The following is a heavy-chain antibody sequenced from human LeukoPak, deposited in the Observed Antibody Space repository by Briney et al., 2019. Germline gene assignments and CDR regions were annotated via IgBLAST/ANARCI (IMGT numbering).Heavy chain of an antibody. J-gene: IGHJ3*02. CDR3: ARDSETDGDYHLAGAFDI. CDR1: GYTFTGYF. D-gene: IGHD4-17*01. Sequence: ASVKVSCKAFGYTFTGYFMHWVRQAPGQGLEWMGRINPNTGGTNYAQKFQGRVTMTGDTSISTAYMELSRLRSDDTAVYYCARDSETDGDYHLAGAFDIWGQGTMVTVSS. CDR2: INPNTGGT. V-gene: IGHV1-2*06.